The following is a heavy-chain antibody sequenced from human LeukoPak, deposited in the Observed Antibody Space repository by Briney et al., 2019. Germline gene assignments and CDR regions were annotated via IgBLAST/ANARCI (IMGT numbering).Heavy chain of an antibody. CDR1: GFTFSDYY. V-gene: IGHV3-11*06. CDR3: ARGGDGSGSFDY. Sequence: GGSLRLSCAASGFTFSDYYMSWIRQAPGKGLEWVSYISSSSSYTDYADSVKGRFTISRDNAKNSLYLQMNSLRAEDTAAYYCARGGDGSGSFDYWGQGTLVTVSS. CDR2: ISSSSSYT. D-gene: IGHD3-10*01. J-gene: IGHJ4*02.